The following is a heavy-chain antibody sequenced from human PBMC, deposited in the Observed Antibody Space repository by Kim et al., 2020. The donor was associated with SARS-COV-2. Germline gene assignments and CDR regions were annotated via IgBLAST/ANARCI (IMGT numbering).Heavy chain of an antibody. CDR3: ARSPGVQVPGQADAFDI. Sequence: ASVKVSCKASGYTFTGYYMHWVRQAPGQGLEWMGWINPNSGGTNYAQKFQGWVTMTRDTSISTAYMELSRLRSDDTAVYYFARSPGVQVPGQADAFDIWGQGTMVTVSS. J-gene: IGHJ3*02. CDR1: GYTFTGYY. D-gene: IGHD1-1*01. V-gene: IGHV1-2*04. CDR2: INPNSGGT.